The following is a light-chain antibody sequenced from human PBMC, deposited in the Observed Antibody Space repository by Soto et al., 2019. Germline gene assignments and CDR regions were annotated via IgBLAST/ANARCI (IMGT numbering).Light chain of an antibody. J-gene: IGKJ5*01. Sequence: IQLTQSPSSLSASIGDRVTITCRASQAISYFLAWYQQKPGKAPNLLIYAASTLQSGVPSRFSGSGSGTDFTLTISSLQPEDFATYFCQQLNSYPLTFGQGTRLEV. CDR1: QAISYF. CDR2: AAS. CDR3: QQLNSYPLT. V-gene: IGKV1-9*01.